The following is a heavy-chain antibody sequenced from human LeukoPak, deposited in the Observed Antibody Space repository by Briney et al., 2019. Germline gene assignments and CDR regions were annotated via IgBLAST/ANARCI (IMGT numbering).Heavy chain of an antibody. D-gene: IGHD3-3*01. CDR2: ITANGDTT. Sequence: GGSLRLSCVGSGFIFRSYAVTWVRQAPGKGLDWVSSITANGDTTYYADSVKGRFTISRDNSKNTLYLQMSSLRAEDTAVYYCATFGVIVRNNYLDYWGQGALVAVSS. J-gene: IGHJ4*02. CDR3: ATFGVIVRNNYLDY. V-gene: IGHV3-23*01. CDR1: GFIFRSYA.